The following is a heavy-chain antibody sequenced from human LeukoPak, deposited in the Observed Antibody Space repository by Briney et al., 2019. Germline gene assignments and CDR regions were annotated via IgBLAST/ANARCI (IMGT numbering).Heavy chain of an antibody. D-gene: IGHD3-10*01. CDR3: ARDLYGRWSEVTALGEIDY. Sequence: PSETLSLICTVSGGSINSSSYYWGWIRQPPGKGLEWIGTIYYSGSTYYNPPLKSRVTISVDTSKTQFSLKLSSVTAADTAVYYCARDLYGRWSEVTALGEIDYWGQGTLVTVSS. CDR1: GGSINSSSYY. CDR2: IYYSGST. J-gene: IGHJ4*02. V-gene: IGHV4-39*07.